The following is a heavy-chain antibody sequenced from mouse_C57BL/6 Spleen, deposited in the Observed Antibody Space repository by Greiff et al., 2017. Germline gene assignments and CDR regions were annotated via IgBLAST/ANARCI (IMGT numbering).Heavy chain of an antibody. D-gene: IGHD1-1*02. Sequence: VQLQQSGAELVRPGASVKLSCTASGFNIKDDYMHWVKQRPEQGLEWIGWIDPENGDTEYASKFQGKATITADTSSNTGYLQLSSLTSEDAAVYYGTTRYGGYWGQGTTLTVSS. CDR2: IDPENGDT. V-gene: IGHV14-4*01. CDR1: GFNIKDDY. CDR3: TTRYGGY. J-gene: IGHJ2*01.